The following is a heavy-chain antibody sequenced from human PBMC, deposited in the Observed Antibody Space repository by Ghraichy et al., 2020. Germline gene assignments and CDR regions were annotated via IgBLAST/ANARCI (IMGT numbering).Heavy chain of an antibody. J-gene: IGHJ4*02. Sequence: SETLSLTCAVYGGSFSGYYWSWIRQPPGQGLEWIGEINHSGSTNYNPSLKSRVTISVDTSKNQFSLELSSVTAADTAVYYCARGGKRGYSYGTLYYFDYWGQGGPVTVSS. CDR1: GGSFSGYY. V-gene: IGHV4-34*01. CDR2: INHSGST. CDR3: ARGGKRGYSYGTLYYFDY. D-gene: IGHD5-18*01.